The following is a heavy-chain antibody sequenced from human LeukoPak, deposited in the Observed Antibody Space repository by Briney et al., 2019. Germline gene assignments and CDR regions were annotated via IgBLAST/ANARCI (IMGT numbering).Heavy chain of an antibody. J-gene: IGHJ4*02. V-gene: IGHV4-39*01. CDR2: IYYSGST. CDR1: GGSISSSSYY. CDR3: ARHSGGGYGYGEYYFDY. Sequence: SETLSLTCTVSGGSISSSSYYWGWIRQPPGKGLEWIGSIYYSGSTYYNPSLKSRVTISVDTSKNQFSLKLSSVTAADTAVYYCARHSGGGYGYGEYYFDYWGQGTLVTVSS. D-gene: IGHD5-18*01.